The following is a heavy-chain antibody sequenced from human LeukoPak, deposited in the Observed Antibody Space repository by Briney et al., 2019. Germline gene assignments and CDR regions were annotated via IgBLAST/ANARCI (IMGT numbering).Heavy chain of an antibody. CDR2: FDPEDGET. D-gene: IGHD3-16*02. CDR1: GYTLTELS. Sequence: GASVKVSCKVSGYTLTELSMHWVRQAPGKGHEWMGGFDPEDGETIYAQKFQGRVTMTEDTSTDTAYMELSSLRSEDTAVYYCATGGFDDYVWGSYRLFDYWGQGTLVTVSS. V-gene: IGHV1-24*01. CDR3: ATGGFDDYVWGSYRLFDY. J-gene: IGHJ4*02.